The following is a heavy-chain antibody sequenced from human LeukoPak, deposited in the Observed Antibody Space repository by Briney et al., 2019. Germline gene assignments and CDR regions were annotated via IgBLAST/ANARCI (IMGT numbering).Heavy chain of an antibody. Sequence: ASVKVSCKASGYAFISYDIVWLRQATGQGLEWMGYMNPKSGNTDYVQNFQGRVTMTRDTSITTAYMELSGLRSEDTAVYYCARKIASTRLGVRYYYMDVWGEGTTVTISS. CDR1: GYAFISYD. CDR3: ARKIASTRLGVRYYYMDV. J-gene: IGHJ6*03. D-gene: IGHD2-2*01. V-gene: IGHV1-8*01. CDR2: MNPKSGNT.